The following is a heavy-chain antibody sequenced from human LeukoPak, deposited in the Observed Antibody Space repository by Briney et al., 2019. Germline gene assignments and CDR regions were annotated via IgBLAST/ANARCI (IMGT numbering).Heavy chain of an antibody. Sequence: PGESLKISCEGSGYSFTNYWIGWVRQMPGKGLEWMGIIYPGDSDTRYSPSFQGQVTMSADKSINTAYLQWSSLKASDTAMYYCARRQGCSSTSCPPDSWGQGTLVTVSS. CDR3: ARRQGCSSTSCPPDS. J-gene: IGHJ4*02. D-gene: IGHD2-2*01. CDR1: GYSFTNYW. V-gene: IGHV5-51*01. CDR2: IYPGDSDT.